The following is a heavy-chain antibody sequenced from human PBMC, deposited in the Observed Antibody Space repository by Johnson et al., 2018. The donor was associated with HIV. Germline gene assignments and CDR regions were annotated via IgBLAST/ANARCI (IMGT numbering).Heavy chain of an antibody. D-gene: IGHD6-19*01. CDR1: GFSFDDYD. Sequence: VQLVESGGGMVRPGGSLRLSCAASGFSFDDYDMNWVRQAPGKGLEWVSGINWNGGRTGYVDSVKGRFTISRDNAKNSLYLQMNSLRVGAGHISGPDMVFDVWGQGTMVTVSS. CDR2: INWNGGRT. V-gene: IGHV3-20*01. CDR3: DMVFDV. J-gene: IGHJ3*01.